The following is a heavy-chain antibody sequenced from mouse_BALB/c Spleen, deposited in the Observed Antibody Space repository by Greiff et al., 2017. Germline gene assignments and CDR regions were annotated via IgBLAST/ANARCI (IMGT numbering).Heavy chain of an antibody. V-gene: IGHV5-4*02. Sequence: DVMLVESGGGLVKPGGSLKLSCAASGFTFSDYYMYWVRQTPEKRLEWVATISDGGSYTYYPDSVKGRFTISRDNAKNNLYLQMSSLKSEDTAMYYCARVGLPLAMDYWGQGTSVTVSS. J-gene: IGHJ4*01. CDR3: ARVGLPLAMDY. D-gene: IGHD2-4*01. CDR2: ISDGGSYT. CDR1: GFTFSDYY.